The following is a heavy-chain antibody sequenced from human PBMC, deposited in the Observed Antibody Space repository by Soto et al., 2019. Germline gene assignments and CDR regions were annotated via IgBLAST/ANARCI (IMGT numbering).Heavy chain of an antibody. Sequence: SETLSLTIAVSGGSIGGGGFSWSWIRKPPGKGLEWIGYIVHTGGTQYNPPLKSRVSMSVDKSKNQFSLHLTSVTAADTAVYYWARLQLGEGFDYWGQGALVTVSS. CDR1: GGSIGGGGFS. D-gene: IGHD1-1*01. J-gene: IGHJ4*02. V-gene: IGHV4-30-2*01. CDR2: IVHTGGT. CDR3: ARLQLGEGFDY.